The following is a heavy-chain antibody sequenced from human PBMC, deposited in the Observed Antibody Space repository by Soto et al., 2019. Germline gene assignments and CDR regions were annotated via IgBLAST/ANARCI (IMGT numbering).Heavy chain of an antibody. Sequence: GGSLRLSCAPSEFVFSNCALGIIRQAPGKGLEWVSAISGGGGGTYFADSVKGRFTISRDNSENTLSLQMDSLRAEDTALYYCARDVSPGTSSLYFDAFDIWGLGTMVTVPS. V-gene: IGHV3-23*01. D-gene: IGHD6-13*01. CDR2: ISGGGGGT. J-gene: IGHJ3*02. CDR1: EFVFSNCA. CDR3: ARDVSPGTSSLYFDAFDI.